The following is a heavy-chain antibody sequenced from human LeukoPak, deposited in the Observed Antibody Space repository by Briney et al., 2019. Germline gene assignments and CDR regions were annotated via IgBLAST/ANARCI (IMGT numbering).Heavy chain of an antibody. V-gene: IGHV4-59*01. CDR3: AREADSFDTGDSVGFNNWFDP. Sequence: SETLSLTCTVSGSSISRSYWSWLRQPPEKGLEWIGYIYYSGFTIYNPSLKSRVTISLDTSKNQFSLKLSSVTAADTAVYYCAREADSFDTGDSVGFNNWFDPWGQGALVTVSS. CDR2: IYYSGFT. J-gene: IGHJ5*02. D-gene: IGHD2-21*01. CDR1: GSSISRSY.